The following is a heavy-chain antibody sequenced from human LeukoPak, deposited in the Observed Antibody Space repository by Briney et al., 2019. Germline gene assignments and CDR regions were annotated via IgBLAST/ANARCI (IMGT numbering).Heavy chain of an antibody. Sequence: GGSLRLSCAASGFTFSSYWMSWVRQAPGKGLEWVANIKQDGSEKYYVDSVKGRITISRDNAKNSLYLQMNSLRAEDTAVYYCARLRGAVVVAATKYYFDYWGQGTLVTVSS. J-gene: IGHJ4*02. CDR3: ARLRGAVVVAATKYYFDY. CDR1: GFTFSSYW. V-gene: IGHV3-7*01. D-gene: IGHD2-15*01. CDR2: IKQDGSEK.